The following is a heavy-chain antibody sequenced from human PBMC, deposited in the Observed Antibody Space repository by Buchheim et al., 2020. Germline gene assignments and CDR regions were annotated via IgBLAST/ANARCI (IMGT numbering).Heavy chain of an antibody. J-gene: IGHJ4*02. D-gene: IGHD1-26*01. Sequence: EVQLVESGGGLVKPGGSLRLSCAASGFTFSSYSMNWVRQAPGKGLEWVSSITGRTGYIYYADSVKGRFTVSRDNAKNSLYLQMNSLRAEDTAVYYCARDLLSGNFGIDFDYWGQGTL. CDR1: GFTFSSYS. CDR2: ITGRTGYI. CDR3: ARDLLSGNFGIDFDY. V-gene: IGHV3-21*01.